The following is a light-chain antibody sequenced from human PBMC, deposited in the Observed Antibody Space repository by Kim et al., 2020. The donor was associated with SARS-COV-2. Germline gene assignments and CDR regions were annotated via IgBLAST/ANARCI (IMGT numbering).Light chain of an antibody. Sequence: ELTQPPSASGTPGQRVTISCSGSSSTYVYWFQQLPGTAPKLLIHRNSQRPSGVPDRFSGSKSDTSASLAISGLRSEDEADYYCAAWDDSLSAWVFGGGTQLTVL. CDR2: RNS. J-gene: IGLJ3*02. CDR3: AAWDDSLSAWV. CDR1: SSTY. V-gene: IGLV1-47*01.